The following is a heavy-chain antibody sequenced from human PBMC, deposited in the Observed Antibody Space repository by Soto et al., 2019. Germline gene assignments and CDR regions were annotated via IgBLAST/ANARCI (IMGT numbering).Heavy chain of an antibody. D-gene: IGHD2-21*01. CDR2: ISGSGGRT. CDR3: AKDSALRVKDH. J-gene: IGHJ4*02. Sequence: VQLLESGGGLVQPGGSLRLSCAASGFTFSSYAMTWVRQAPGKGLQWVSAISGSGGRTYYADSVKGRFTISRDNSENTLYLQMNSLRAEDTAGYYCAKDSALRVKDHWGQGTLVTVSS. CDR1: GFTFSSYA. V-gene: IGHV3-23*01.